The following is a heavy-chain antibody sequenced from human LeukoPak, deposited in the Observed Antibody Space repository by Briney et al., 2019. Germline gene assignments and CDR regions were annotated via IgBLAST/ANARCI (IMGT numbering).Heavy chain of an antibody. J-gene: IGHJ4*02. Sequence: PSETLSLTCTVSGGSISSYYWSWIRQPPGKGLEWIGYIYYSGSTNYNPSLKSRVTISVDTSKNRFSLKLSSVTAADTAVYYCARHKGYYYDSSGYYRDTRHFDYWGQGTLVTVSS. V-gene: IGHV4-59*01. CDR2: IYYSGST. CDR1: GGSISSYY. D-gene: IGHD3-22*01. CDR3: ARHKGYYYDSSGYYRDTRHFDY.